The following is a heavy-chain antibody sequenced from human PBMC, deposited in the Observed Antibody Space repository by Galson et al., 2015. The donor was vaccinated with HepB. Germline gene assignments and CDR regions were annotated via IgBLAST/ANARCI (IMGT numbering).Heavy chain of an antibody. CDR2: IYYSGST. CDR1: GGSISSSSYY. Sequence: QVQLQESGPGLVKPSETLSLTCTVSGGSISSSSYYWGWIRQPPGKGLEWIGSIYYSGSTYYNPSLKSRVTISVDTSKNQFSLKLSSVTAADTAVYYCARDCPGSWYRCCYYGMDVGGQGTTVTVSS. CDR3: ARDCPGSWYRCCYYGMDV. D-gene: IGHD6-13*01. V-gene: IGHV4-39*07. J-gene: IGHJ6*02.